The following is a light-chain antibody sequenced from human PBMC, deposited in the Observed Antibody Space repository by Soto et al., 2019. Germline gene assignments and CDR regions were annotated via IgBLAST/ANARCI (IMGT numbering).Light chain of an antibody. CDR2: DVS. CDR3: CSYAGSPRDV. Sequence: QSALTQPRSVSGSPGQSVTISCTGTSSDVGTYNYVSWYQQHPVKAPKVMIYDVSERPSGVPDRFSGSKSGNTASLTISGLQAEDEADYYCCSYAGSPRDVFGTGTKLTVL. J-gene: IGLJ1*01. V-gene: IGLV2-11*01. CDR1: SSDVGTYNY.